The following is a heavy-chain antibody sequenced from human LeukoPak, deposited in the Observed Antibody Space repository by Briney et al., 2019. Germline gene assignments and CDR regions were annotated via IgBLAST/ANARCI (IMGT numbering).Heavy chain of an antibody. D-gene: IGHD3-22*01. V-gene: IGHV3-23*01. Sequence: GGSLRLSCAASGFTFSSYAMSWVRQAPGKGLEWVSAISGSGGSTYYPDSVKGRFTISGDNSKNTLYLQMNSLRAEDTAVYYCAKEKQSSGYFDYWGQGTLVTVSS. CDR1: GFTFSSYA. J-gene: IGHJ4*02. CDR2: ISGSGGST. CDR3: AKEKQSSGYFDY.